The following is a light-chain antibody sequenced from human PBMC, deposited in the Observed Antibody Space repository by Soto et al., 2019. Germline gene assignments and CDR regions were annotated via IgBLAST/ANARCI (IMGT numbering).Light chain of an antibody. CDR3: QQSYITPQT. CDR1: QTITNY. J-gene: IGKJ1*01. V-gene: IGKV1-39*01. Sequence: DIQMTQSPSSLSASVGDRVTITCRASQTITNYLNWYQQQSGKAPKLLIYATDTLQSGVPSRFSGSGSGTDFTLTISSLQLEDLATYYCQQSYITPQTFGQGTKVDIK. CDR2: ATD.